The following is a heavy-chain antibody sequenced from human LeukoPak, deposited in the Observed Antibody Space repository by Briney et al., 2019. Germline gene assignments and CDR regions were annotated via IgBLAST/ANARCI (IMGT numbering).Heavy chain of an antibody. D-gene: IGHD3-10*01. CDR2: ISFDGNNQ. CDR3: AKGEGGSGSFYNGMDY. Sequence: GRSLGLSCAASGFTFSNYGMHWVRQAPGKGLEWVALISFDGNNQNYADSVKGRFTISRDNSKNTLYLQMVSLGTEDTAVYFCAKGEGGSGSFYNGMDYWGQGTLVTVSS. CDR1: GFTFSNYG. J-gene: IGHJ4*02. V-gene: IGHV3-30*18.